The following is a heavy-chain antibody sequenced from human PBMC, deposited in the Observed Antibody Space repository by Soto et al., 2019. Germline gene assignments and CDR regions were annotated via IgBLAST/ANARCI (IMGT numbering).Heavy chain of an antibody. J-gene: IGHJ6*02. V-gene: IGHV1-69*13. CDR2: IIPIFGTA. CDR1: GGTFSSYA. Sequence: SVKVSCKASGGTFSSYAISWVRQAPGQGLEWMGGIIPIFGTANYAQKFQGRVTITADESTSTAYMELSSLRSEDTAVYYCARDEYYYGSGIGNHIYYYYGMDVWGQGTTVTVSS. CDR3: ARDEYYYGSGIGNHIYYYYGMDV. D-gene: IGHD3-10*01.